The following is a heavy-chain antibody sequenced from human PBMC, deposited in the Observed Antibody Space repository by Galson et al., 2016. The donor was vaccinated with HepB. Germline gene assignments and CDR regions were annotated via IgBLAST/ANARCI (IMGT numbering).Heavy chain of an antibody. CDR3: ARDRRFGVHYGLGSYPSDY. V-gene: IGHV3-48*04. D-gene: IGHD3-10*01. J-gene: IGHJ4*02. Sequence: LRLSCAASGFTFSDYSMYWVRQAPGKGLEWVSYISSTSSSIYYADSVKDRFTISRDNAKNSLFLHMNSLRAEDTAVYYCARDRRFGVHYGLGSYPSDYWGQGTRVTVSS. CDR1: GFTFSDYS. CDR2: ISSTSSSI.